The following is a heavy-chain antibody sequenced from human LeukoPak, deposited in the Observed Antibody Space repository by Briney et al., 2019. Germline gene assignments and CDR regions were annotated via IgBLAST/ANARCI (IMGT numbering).Heavy chain of an antibody. Sequence: XSVKVSCKGSGYTFTNYDINWVRQATGQGLEWMGGMGSNSGDTGYAQKFQDRVTMTRDTFISTAYMELNNVRSDDTAVYYCAREISIVDPFDYWGQGTLVTVSS. CDR1: GYTFTNYD. D-gene: IGHD5-12*01. CDR2: MGSNSGDT. J-gene: IGHJ4*02. V-gene: IGHV1-8*01. CDR3: AREISIVDPFDY.